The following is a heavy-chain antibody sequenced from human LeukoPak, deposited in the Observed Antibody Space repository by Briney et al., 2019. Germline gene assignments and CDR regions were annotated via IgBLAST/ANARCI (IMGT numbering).Heavy chain of an antibody. V-gene: IGHV1-58*02. J-gene: IGHJ3*02. D-gene: IGHD6-6*01. Sequence: SVKVSCKASGFTFTSSAMQWVRQARGQRLEWIGWIVVGSGNTNYAQKFQERVTITRDMSTSTAYMELSSLRSEDTAVYYCPAVPLAARSHDAFDIWGQGKLVTVSS. CDR3: PAVPLAARSHDAFDI. CDR1: GFTFTSSA. CDR2: IVVGSGNT.